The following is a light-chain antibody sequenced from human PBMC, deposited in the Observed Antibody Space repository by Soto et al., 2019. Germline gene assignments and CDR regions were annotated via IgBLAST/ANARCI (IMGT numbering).Light chain of an antibody. J-gene: IGKJ1*01. CDR2: DAS. CDR1: QSISSW. V-gene: IGKV1-5*01. CDR3: QKYNSYSWT. Sequence: EIQMTQSPWTLSASVGDRVTITCRASQSISSWLAWYQQKPGKAPKLLIYDASSLESGVPSRFSGSGSGTEFTLTISSLQPDDFATYYCQKYNSYSWTFGQGTKVDIK.